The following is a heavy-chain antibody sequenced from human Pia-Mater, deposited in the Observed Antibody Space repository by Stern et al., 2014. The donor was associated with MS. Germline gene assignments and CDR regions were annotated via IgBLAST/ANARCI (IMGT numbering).Heavy chain of an antibody. J-gene: IGHJ3*02. D-gene: IGHD2-8*01. CDR2: IIPTIGIS. V-gene: IGHV1-69*17. CDR3: ARDGGGVDI. Sequence: VQLVQSGAEVKKPGSSVKVSCKASGGTFSSYAIRWVRQAPGQGVEWVGGIIPTIGISNHAQKFQGRVTITADKSTNTGYMELSSLRSEDTALYYCARDGGGVDIWGQGTMVSVSS. CDR1: GGTFSSYA.